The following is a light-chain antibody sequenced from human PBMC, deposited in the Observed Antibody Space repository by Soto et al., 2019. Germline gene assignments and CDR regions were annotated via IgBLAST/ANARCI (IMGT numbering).Light chain of an antibody. CDR3: QRDDDWRQT. CDR2: DAS. V-gene: IGKV3D-7*01. J-gene: IGKJ1*01. Sequence: SMLTKSLVTLAMSHRERATLSCRASQTVTSSYFAWYQQRPGQAPRLLIYDASNRATGIPARFSGSGSGTDFTLTISGLQAEDFTVYNCQRDDDWRQTFGQGTRMDNK. CDR1: QTVTSSY.